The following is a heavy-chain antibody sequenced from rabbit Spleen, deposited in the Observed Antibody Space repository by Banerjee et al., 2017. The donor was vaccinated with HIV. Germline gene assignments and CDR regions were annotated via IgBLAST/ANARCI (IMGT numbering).Heavy chain of an antibody. CDR1: GFSLSYYH. CDR2: IDTGSGTT. D-gene: IGHD8-1*01. Sequence: QEQLVESGGGLVQPEGSLTLTCKASGFSLSYYHMCWVRQAPGKGLEWIGCIDTGSGTTDYASWVNGRFTISKTSSTTVTLQATSLTAADTATYYCARDTGSSFSTYGMDLWGPGTLVTVS. V-gene: IGHV1S45*01. J-gene: IGHJ6*01. CDR3: ARDTGSSFSTYGMDL.